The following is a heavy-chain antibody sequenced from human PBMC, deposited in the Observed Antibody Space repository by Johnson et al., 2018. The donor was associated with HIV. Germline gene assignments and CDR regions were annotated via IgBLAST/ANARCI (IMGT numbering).Heavy chain of an antibody. CDR2: IRYDGSEK. V-gene: IGHV3-30*02. CDR3: AKDSSSRMGFDI. Sequence: QVQLVESGGGVVRPGGSLRLSCAASRFTFSSYGMHWVRQAPGKGLEWVTFIRYDGSEKYFADSVKGRFTISRDNSKNTLYLQMSSLRLEDTALYYCAKDSSSRMGFDIWGQGTMVTVSS. D-gene: IGHD2-2*01. CDR1: RFTFSSYG. J-gene: IGHJ3*02.